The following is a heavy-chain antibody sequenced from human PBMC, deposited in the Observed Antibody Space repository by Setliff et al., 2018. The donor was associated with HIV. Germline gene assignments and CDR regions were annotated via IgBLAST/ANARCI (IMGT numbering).Heavy chain of an antibody. V-gene: IGHV4-39*01. Sequence: SETLSLTCTVSGGSISSGSHFWDWIRQAPGKGLEWIGSIYHSGNTYYNPSLKSRVSISVDTSKRQFSLKLTSVTAGDSALYYCARRRGQKATGWYYFDFWGQGALVTVS. CDR2: IYHSGNT. CDR3: ARRRGQKATGWYYFDF. CDR1: GGSISSGSHF. J-gene: IGHJ4*02. D-gene: IGHD6-19*01.